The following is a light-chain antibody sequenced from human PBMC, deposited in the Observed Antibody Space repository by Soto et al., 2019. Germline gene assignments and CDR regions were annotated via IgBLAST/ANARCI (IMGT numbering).Light chain of an antibody. CDR2: EDN. CDR3: QSFDSTSVV. CDR1: GGSIANHY. J-gene: IGLJ3*02. V-gene: IGLV6-57*04. Sequence: NFMLTQPHSVSESPGKTVTISCTRSGGSIANHYVQWYQQRPGSAPTTVIYEDNQRPSGVPDRFSGSIDSSSNSASLTLSGLTTEDEADYYCQSFDSTSVVFGGGTKLTVL.